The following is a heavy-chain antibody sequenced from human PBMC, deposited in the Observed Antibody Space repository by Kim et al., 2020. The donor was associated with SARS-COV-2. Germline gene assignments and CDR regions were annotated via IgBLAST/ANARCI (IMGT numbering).Heavy chain of an antibody. CDR1: GGSISSYY. V-gene: IGHV4-59*08. CDR2: IYYSGST. Sequence: SETLSLTCTVSGGSISSYYWSWIRQPPGKGLEWIGYIYYSGSTNYNPSLKSRVTISVDTSKNQFSLKLSSVTAADTAVYYCARLPSPSTDDYGMDVWGQGTPVTVSS. D-gene: IGHD2-2*01. J-gene: IGHJ6*02. CDR3: ARLPSPSTDDYGMDV.